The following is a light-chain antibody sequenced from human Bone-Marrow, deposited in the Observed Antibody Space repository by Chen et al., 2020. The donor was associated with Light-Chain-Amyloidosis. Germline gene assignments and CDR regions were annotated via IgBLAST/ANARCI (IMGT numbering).Light chain of an antibody. V-gene: IGLV6-57*01. CDR2: EDD. CDR1: SGSIATNY. Sequence: FMLTQPHSVSESPGKTVIISCPRSSGSIATNYVQWYQQRPGSSPTTVIYEDDQRPSGLPDRFSGSIDRSSNSASLTISGLKTEDEADYYCQSYQGSSQGVFGGGTKLTVL. J-gene: IGLJ3*02. CDR3: QSYQGSSQGV.